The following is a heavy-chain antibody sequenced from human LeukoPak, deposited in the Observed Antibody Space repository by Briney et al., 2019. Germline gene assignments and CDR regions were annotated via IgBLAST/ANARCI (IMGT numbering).Heavy chain of an antibody. Sequence: PGGSLRLSCAASGFTFSDYYMSWIRQAPGKGLEWVSYISSSGSTIYYADSVKGRFTIPRDNAKNSLYLQMNSLRAEDTAVYYCARGRMDYYGSGSHNWFDPWGQGTLVTVSS. V-gene: IGHV3-11*01. CDR1: GFTFSDYY. D-gene: IGHD3-10*01. CDR3: ARGRMDYYGSGSHNWFDP. CDR2: ISSSGSTI. J-gene: IGHJ5*02.